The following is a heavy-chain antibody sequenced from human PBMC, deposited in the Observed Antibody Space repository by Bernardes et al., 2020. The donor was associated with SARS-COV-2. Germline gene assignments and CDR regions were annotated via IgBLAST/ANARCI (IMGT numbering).Heavy chain of an antibody. Sequence: WGSLCLSCAASGFAFNNYGMHWVRQTQGKRPEWLAVISYDGSQKRYADSLDGRFIISRDYSTNTLYLHMNSQRPEDTAVYYCVEVSDYQWLGEGRGLFGYWGQGNLVSIS. CDR2: ISYDGSQK. CDR1: GFAFNNYG. CDR3: VEVSDYQWLGEGRGLFGY. D-gene: IGHD3-10*01. J-gene: IGHJ4*02. V-gene: IGHV3-30*18.